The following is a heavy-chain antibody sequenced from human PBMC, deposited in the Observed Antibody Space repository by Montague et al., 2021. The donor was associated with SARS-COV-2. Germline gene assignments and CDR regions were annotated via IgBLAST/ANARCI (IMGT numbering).Heavy chain of an antibody. V-gene: IGHV4-34*01. CDR1: GGSFNDYY. CDR2: ITHSGNI. Sequence: SETLSLTCAVYGGSFNDYYWTWVRQPPGKGLEWIGEITHSGNIKYNPSLQNRVTMSVDKSKNQFSLKLRSVTAADTAVNYCARVSISYDPDDASYGMDVWGQGTTATVSS. J-gene: IGHJ6*02. D-gene: IGHD1-1*01. CDR3: ARVSISYDPDDASYGMDV.